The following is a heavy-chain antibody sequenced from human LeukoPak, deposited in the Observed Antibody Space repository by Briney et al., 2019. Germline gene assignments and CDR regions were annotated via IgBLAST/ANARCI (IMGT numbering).Heavy chain of an antibody. CDR1: GVSISSYY. CDR2: IYYSGST. V-gene: IGHV4-59*08. CDR3: ARRGVAARQNWFDP. D-gene: IGHD6-6*01. J-gene: IGHJ5*02. Sequence: SETLSLTCTVSGVSISSYYWSWIRQPPGKGLEWIGYIYYSGSTNYNPSLKSRVTISVDTSKNQFSLELSSVTAADTAVYYCARRGVAARQNWFDPWGQGTLVTVSS.